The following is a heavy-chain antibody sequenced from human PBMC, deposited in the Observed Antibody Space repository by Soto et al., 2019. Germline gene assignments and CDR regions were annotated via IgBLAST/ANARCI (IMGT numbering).Heavy chain of an antibody. CDR2: ITYDGSST. J-gene: IGHJ4*02. Sequence: QVPMVESGGGVVQPGTSLRLSCVVTGLTFSGYGMHWVRQAPDKGLEWVSDITYDGSSTYYADAVKGRFTVSRDNSKNILYLQMASLRGDDTAMYYCAKDQMGRGWRTLDSWGQGTLVIVSS. D-gene: IGHD3-10*01. V-gene: IGHV3-30*18. CDR3: AKDQMGRGWRTLDS. CDR1: GLTFSGYG.